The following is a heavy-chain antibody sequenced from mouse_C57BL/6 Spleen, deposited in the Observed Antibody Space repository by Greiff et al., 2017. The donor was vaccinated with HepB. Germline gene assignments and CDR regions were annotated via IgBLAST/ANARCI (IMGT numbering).Heavy chain of an antibody. CDR2: IDPEDGDT. J-gene: IGHJ1*03. V-gene: IGHV14-1*01. CDR3: TTSQTSWYFDV. CDR1: GFNIKAYY. Sequence: EVQLQQSGAELVRPGASVKLSCTASGFNIKAYYMHWVKQRPEQGLEWIGRIDPEDGDTEYAPKFQGKATMTADTSSNTAYLQLSSLTSADTAVYYCTTSQTSWYFDVWGTGTTVTVSS.